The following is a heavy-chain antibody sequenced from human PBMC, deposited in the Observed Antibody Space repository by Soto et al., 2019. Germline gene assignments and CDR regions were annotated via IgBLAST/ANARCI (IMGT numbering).Heavy chain of an antibody. CDR3: ANERGEDSSGYYGY. CDR2: ISGSGGST. CDR1: GFTFSSYS. Sequence: EVQLLESGGGLVQPGGSLRLSCAASGFTFSSYSMSWVRQAPGKGLEWVSAISGSGGSTYYADSVKGRFTISRDNSKNTLYLQMNSLRAEDTAVYYCANERGEDSSGYYGYWGQGTLVTVSS. V-gene: IGHV3-23*01. J-gene: IGHJ4*02. D-gene: IGHD3-22*01.